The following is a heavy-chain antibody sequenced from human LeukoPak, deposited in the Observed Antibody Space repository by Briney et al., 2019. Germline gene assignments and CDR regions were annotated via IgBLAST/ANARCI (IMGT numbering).Heavy chain of an antibody. J-gene: IGHJ4*02. CDR3: ANGAHPDSSHYYFDY. V-gene: IGHV3-23*01. D-gene: IGHD2-21*01. Sequence: GGSLRLSCAASGFTFNKYGMNWVRQAPGKGLEWVSAITGRGVRTYNGDSVKGRFTISRDSSKSMVYLQMNSLRGEDTAVYYCANGAHPDSSHYYFDYWGQGALVTVSS. CDR1: GFTFNKYG. CDR2: ITGRGVRT.